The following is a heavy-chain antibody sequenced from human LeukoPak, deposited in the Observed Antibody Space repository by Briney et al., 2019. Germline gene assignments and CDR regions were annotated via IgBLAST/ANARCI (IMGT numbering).Heavy chain of an antibody. CDR2: ISPNTGGT. J-gene: IGHJ4*02. Sequence: ASVKVSCKASGYTFTGYSMHWVRQAPGQGLEWMGWISPNTGGTNYAQKFQDRVTMTRDTSISTAYMELNSLRSDDTAVYYCARPCPSSTGSCYDYWGQGTLVTVSS. D-gene: IGHD2-15*01. CDR3: ARPCPSSTGSCYDY. CDR1: GYTFTGYS. V-gene: IGHV1-2*02.